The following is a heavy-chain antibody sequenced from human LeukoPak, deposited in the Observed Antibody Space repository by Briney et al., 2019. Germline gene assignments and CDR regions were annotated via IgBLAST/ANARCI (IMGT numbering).Heavy chain of an antibody. CDR1: GFTFSSYS. J-gene: IGHJ4*02. V-gene: IGHV3-21*01. Sequence: GGSLRLSCAASGFTFSSYSMNWVRQAPGKGLEWVSSITSSGRYIYYADSVKGRFTISRDNSENSLYLQMNSLRAEDTAVYYCARADYDYVWGSYRQYYFDYWGQGTLVTVSS. CDR3: ARADYDYVWGSYRQYYFDY. CDR2: ITSSGRYI. D-gene: IGHD3-16*02.